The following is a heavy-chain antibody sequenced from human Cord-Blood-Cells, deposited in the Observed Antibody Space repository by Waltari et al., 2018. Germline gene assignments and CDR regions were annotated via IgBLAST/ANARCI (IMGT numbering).Heavy chain of an antibody. J-gene: IGHJ4*02. D-gene: IGHD6-6*01. V-gene: IGHV3-9*01. CDR1: GFTFDDYA. Sequence: EVQLVESGGGLVQPGRSLRLSCAASGFTFDDYAMHWVRQAPGKGLEWVLGISWNSGSIGYADSVKGRFTISRDNAKNSLYLQMNSLRAEDTALYYCASSLAARPSPFDYWGQGTLVTVSS. CDR3: ASSLAARPSPFDY. CDR2: ISWNSGSI.